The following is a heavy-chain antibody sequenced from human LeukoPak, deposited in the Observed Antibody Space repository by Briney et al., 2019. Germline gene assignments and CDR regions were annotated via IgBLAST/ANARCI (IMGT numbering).Heavy chain of an antibody. Sequence: ASEKDSRKASGYTFTGYYMHWVRQAPGQGLKWMGWINPNSGGTNYAQKFQGRVTMTRDTSISTAYMELSRLRSDDTAVYYCARKAVRGVIGGKFDPWGQGTLVTVSS. CDR3: ARKAVRGVIGGKFDP. V-gene: IGHV1-2*02. J-gene: IGHJ5*02. D-gene: IGHD3-10*01. CDR1: GYTFTGYY. CDR2: INPNSGGT.